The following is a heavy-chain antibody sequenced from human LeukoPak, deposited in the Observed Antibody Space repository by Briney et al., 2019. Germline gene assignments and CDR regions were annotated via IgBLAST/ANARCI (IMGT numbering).Heavy chain of an antibody. Sequence: GSLRLSCAASGFTFSNAWMSWVRQAPGKGLEWVGRIKSKTDGGTTDYAAPVKGRFTISRDDSKNTLYLQMNSLKTEDTAVYYCRGLTVTTQVGWDYWGQGTLVTISS. D-gene: IGHD4-17*01. CDR1: GFTFSNAW. J-gene: IGHJ4*02. CDR2: IKSKTDGGTT. CDR3: RGLTVTTQVGWDY. V-gene: IGHV3-15*01.